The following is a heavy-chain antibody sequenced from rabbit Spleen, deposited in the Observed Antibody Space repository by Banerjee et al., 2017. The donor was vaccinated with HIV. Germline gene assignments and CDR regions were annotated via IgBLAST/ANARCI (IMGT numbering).Heavy chain of an antibody. CDR3: ARDLTDIIGWNFGW. CDR2: INIHGSA. Sequence: QEQLKESGGGLVTPGGTLTLTCTASGSDISGYRIGWVRQAPGKGLESIGFINIHGSAYYASWVNGRFTFSRTSSTTVTLQMTSLTAADTATYFCARDLTDIIGWNFGWWGPGTLVTV. CDR1: GSDISGYR. V-gene: IGHV1S25*01. J-gene: IGHJ4*01. D-gene: IGHD1-1*01.